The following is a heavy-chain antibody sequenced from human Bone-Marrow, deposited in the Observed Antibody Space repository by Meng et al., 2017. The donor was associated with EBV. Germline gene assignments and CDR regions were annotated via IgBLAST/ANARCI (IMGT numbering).Heavy chain of an antibody. CDR2: INTKTGKP. V-gene: IGHV7-4-1*02. CDR3: ARDGGRRPDY. CDR1: GYTFTSYA. J-gene: IGHJ4*02. D-gene: IGHD3-16*01. Sequence: QVRLVQSGSDVQKPGASVKLSCKASGYTFTSYAMNWVRQAPGQGLEWMGWINTKTGKPTYAPGFTGRFVFSLDTSDSTTYLQISSLKTEDSAVYYCARDGGRRPDYWGQGTLVTVSS.